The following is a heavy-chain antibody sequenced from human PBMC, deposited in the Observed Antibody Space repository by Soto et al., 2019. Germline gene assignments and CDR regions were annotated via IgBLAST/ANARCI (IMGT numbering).Heavy chain of an antibody. CDR3: AAGNTGYSSSWIDAFDI. D-gene: IGHD6-13*01. V-gene: IGHV1-58*02. J-gene: IGHJ3*02. CDR2: IVVGSGNT. CDR1: GFTFTSSA. Sequence: ASVKVSCKASGFTFTSSAMQLVRQARGQRLEWIGWIVVGSGNTNYAQKFQERVTITRDMSTSTAYMELSSLRSEDTAVYYCAAGNTGYSSSWIDAFDIWGQGTMVTVSS.